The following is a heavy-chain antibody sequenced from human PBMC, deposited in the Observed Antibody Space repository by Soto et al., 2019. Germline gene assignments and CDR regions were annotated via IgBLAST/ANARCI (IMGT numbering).Heavy chain of an antibody. CDR3: ASAHEADYYYYGMDV. CDR2: INHSGST. V-gene: IGHV4-34*01. CDR1: GGSFSGYY. J-gene: IGHJ6*02. Sequence: PSETLSLTCAVYGGSFSGYYWSWIRQPPGKGLEWIGEINHSGSTNYNPSLKGRVTISVDTSKNQFSLKLSSVTAADTAVYHCASAHEADYYYYGMDVWGQGTTVTVSS.